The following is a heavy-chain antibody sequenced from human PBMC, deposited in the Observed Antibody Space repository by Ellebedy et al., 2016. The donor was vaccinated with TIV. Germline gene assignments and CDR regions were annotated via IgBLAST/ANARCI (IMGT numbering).Heavy chain of an antibody. Sequence: SVKVSCXASGGTFSSYAISWVRQAPGQGLEWMGGIIPIFGTANYAQKFQGRVTITADESTSTAYMELSSLRSEDTAVYYCAFWKEQWLDSLDYWGQGTLVTVSS. J-gene: IGHJ4*02. CDR2: IIPIFGTA. V-gene: IGHV1-69*13. CDR1: GGTFSSYA. D-gene: IGHD6-19*01. CDR3: AFWKEQWLDSLDY.